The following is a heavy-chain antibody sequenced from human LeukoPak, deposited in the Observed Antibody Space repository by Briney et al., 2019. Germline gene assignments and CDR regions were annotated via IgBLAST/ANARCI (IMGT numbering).Heavy chain of an antibody. D-gene: IGHD2-2*01. V-gene: IGHV1-8*01. CDR1: GYTFTSYD. CDR2: MNLNSGNT. CDR3: ARGYCSSTSCLNYYYGMDV. Sequence: ASVKVSCKASGYTFTSYDINWVRQATGQGLEWMGWMNLNSGNTGYAQKFQGRVTMTRNTSISTAYMELSSLRSEDTAVYYCARGYCSSTSCLNYYYGMDVWGQGTTVTVSS. J-gene: IGHJ6*02.